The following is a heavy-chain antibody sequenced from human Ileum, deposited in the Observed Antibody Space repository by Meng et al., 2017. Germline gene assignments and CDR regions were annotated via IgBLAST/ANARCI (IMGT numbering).Heavy chain of an antibody. CDR1: GGSIERNNW. D-gene: IGHD3-10*02. CDR2: VYHSGST. Sequence: QGRLQGTGPGPVKPSEPLFLSCAAPGGSIERNNWWTWIRQPPGQGLEWIGEVYHSGSTHYNPSLQSRVTISIDHTKNRFSLSLNSVTAADTAIYYCARADYVRYFDLWGRGTLVTVSS. V-gene: IGHV4-4*02. CDR3: ARADYVRYFDL. J-gene: IGHJ2*01.